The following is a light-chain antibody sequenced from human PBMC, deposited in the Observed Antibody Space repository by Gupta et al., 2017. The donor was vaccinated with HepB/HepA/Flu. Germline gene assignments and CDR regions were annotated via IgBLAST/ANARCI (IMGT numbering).Light chain of an antibody. CDR1: QSVSSSH. J-gene: IGKJ5*01. Sequence: EIVWTQSPGTVSWSPGERATLSSKPSQSVSSSHLAWYQQKPGQAPRLLIYGASSRARSTADRFSGSGGGNDFTLTSSIREDEDFAVYYGQYDSSSLTFGPGTRVEIK. CDR3: QYDSSSLT. V-gene: IGKV3-20*01. CDR2: GAS.